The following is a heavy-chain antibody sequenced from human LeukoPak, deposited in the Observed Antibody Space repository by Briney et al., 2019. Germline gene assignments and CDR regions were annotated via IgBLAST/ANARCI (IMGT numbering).Heavy chain of an antibody. CDR2: ISAYNGNT. V-gene: IGHV1-18*01. Sequence: GASVKVSCKASGYTFTSYGISWVRQAPGQGLDWMGGISAYNGNTNYAQKLQGRVKMTTDTSTSTAYMELRSVRSDDTAVYYCARDLGYSYGYVWSPFDYWGQGTLVTVSS. J-gene: IGHJ4*02. D-gene: IGHD5-18*01. CDR3: ARDLGYSYGYVWSPFDY. CDR1: GYTFTSYG.